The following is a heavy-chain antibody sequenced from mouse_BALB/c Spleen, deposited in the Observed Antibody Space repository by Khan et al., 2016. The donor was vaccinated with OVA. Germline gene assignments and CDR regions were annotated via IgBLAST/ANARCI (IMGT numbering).Heavy chain of an antibody. V-gene: IGHV3-1*02. CDR1: GYSITSGYN. CDR2: IHYSGST. Sequence: EVQLQESGPDLVKPSQSLSLTCTVTGYSITSGYNWHWIRQFPGNKLEWMGYIHYSGSTSYNPSLKSRISITRDTSKNQFFLQLKSVSTEDTSTYYCAGGFPTYWGQGTLVTVSA. J-gene: IGHJ3*01. CDR3: AGGFPTY.